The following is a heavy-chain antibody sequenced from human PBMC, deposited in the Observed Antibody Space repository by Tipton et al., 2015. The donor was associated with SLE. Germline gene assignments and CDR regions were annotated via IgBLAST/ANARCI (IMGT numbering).Heavy chain of an antibody. CDR1: GGSISSYY. Sequence: TLSLTCAVSGGSISSYYWSWIRQPPGKGLEWIGHSGSTNYNPSLKSRVTISVDTSKNQFSLKLSSVTAADTAVYYCARDRYYGSGSLGSNYYYMDVWGKGTTVTVSS. V-gene: IGHV4-59*01. CDR2: HSGST. D-gene: IGHD3-10*01. CDR3: ARDRYYGSGSLGSNYYYMDV. J-gene: IGHJ6*03.